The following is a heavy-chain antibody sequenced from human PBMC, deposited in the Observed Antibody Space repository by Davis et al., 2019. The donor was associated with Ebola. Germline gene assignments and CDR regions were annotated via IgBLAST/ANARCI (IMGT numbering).Heavy chain of an antibody. CDR2: IIPLFGTT. CDR3: ARDSSGVVGANDFDY. V-gene: IGHV1-69*06. CDR1: GNTISTYT. Sequence: AASVKVSCKASGNTISTYTIDWVRQAPGQGLEWMGGIIPLFGTTNYAQKFRGRVMITADKSTRIAYMELNSLTSEDTAVYFCARDSSGVVGANDFDYWGQGTLVTVSS. D-gene: IGHD1-26*01. J-gene: IGHJ4*02.